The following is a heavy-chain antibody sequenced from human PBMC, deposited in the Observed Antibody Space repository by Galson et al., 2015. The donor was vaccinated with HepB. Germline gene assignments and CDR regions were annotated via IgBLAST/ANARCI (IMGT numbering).Heavy chain of an antibody. CDR1: GFTVSSNY. CDR3: ARDLYSSGWYVFGY. CDR2: IYSGGST. D-gene: IGHD6-19*01. Sequence: SLRLSCAASGFTVSSNYMSWVRQAPGKGLEWVSVIYSGGSTYYADSVKGRFTIPRDNSKNTLYLQMNSLRAEDTAVYYCARDLYSSGWYVFGYWGQGTLVTVSS. V-gene: IGHV3-66*02. J-gene: IGHJ4*02.